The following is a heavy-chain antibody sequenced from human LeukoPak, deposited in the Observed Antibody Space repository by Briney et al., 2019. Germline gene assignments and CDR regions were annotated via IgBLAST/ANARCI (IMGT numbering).Heavy chain of an antibody. J-gene: IGHJ1*01. D-gene: IGHD6-19*01. CDR2: IYYSGST. CDR1: GGSISSYY. V-gene: IGHV4-59*01. Sequence: KASETLSLTCTVSGGSISSYYWSWIRQPPGKGLEWIGYIYYSGSTNYNPSLKSRVTISVDTSENQFSLKLSSVTAADTAVYYCARGVTGGWYGDFQHWGQGTLVTVSS. CDR3: ARGVTGGWYGDFQH.